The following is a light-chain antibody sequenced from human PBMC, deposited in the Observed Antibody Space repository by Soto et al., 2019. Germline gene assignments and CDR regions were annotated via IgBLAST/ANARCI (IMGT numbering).Light chain of an antibody. J-gene: IGKJ4*01. CDR1: QSINNW. CDR3: QQYNSFVT. CDR2: KAS. Sequence: DIQMTQSPSTLSASVGDRVTITCRASQSINNWLAWYQQKPGKAPNLLIYKASTLQSGVPSRISGSGSGTEFTLTISSLQPDDFATYDCQQYNSFVTFGGGKKVEIK. V-gene: IGKV1-5*03.